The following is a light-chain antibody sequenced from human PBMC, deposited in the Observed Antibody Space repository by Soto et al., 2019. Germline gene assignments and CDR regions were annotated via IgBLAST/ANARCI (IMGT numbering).Light chain of an antibody. CDR2: TTN. V-gene: IGLV1-44*01. CDR1: SSNIGTSS. J-gene: IGLJ1*01. Sequence: QCVLTKPQSGSGTHLDRRRISCSGSSSNIGTSSVHWFQQLPGTAPKLLISTTNQRPSGVPERFSGSKSGTSASLAISGLQSEDEADYYCAAWDDSLNGHVFGTGTKVTVL. CDR3: AAWDDSLNGHV.